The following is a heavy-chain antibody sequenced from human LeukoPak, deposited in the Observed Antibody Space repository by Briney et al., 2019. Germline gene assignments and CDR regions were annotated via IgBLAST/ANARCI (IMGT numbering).Heavy chain of an antibody. CDR2: IYTSGST. CDR3: ARDRTCSSTSCSFNWFDP. J-gene: IGHJ5*02. D-gene: IGHD2-2*01. V-gene: IGHV4-61*02. CDR1: GGSIAGTSFY. Sequence: SQTLSLTCTVSGGSIAGTSFYWSWIRQPAGKGLEWIGRIYTSGSTNYNPSLKSRVTISLDTSKNQFSLRLSSVTAADTAVYYCARDRTCSSTSCSFNWFDPWGQGTLVTVSS.